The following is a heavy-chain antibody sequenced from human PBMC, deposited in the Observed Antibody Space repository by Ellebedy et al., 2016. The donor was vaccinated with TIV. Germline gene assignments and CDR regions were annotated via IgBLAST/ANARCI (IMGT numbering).Heavy chain of an antibody. D-gene: IGHD3-16*01. V-gene: IGHV3-7*01. CDR3: ATDGSYGDYRSPTHAFVM. CDR2: MNQDGSDK. Sequence: GGSLRLSCAASGFTFNSYWMTWVRQAPGKGLEWVANMNQDGSDKYFVDSLRGRFTISRDNAKNSLYLQMNSLRGEDTAVYYCATDGSYGDYRSPTHAFVMWGRGTLVTVSS. J-gene: IGHJ3*02. CDR1: GFTFNSYW.